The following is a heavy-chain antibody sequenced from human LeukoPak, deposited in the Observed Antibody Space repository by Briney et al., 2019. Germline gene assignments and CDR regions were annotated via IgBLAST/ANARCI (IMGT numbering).Heavy chain of an antibody. CDR3: ARVRERGGFSAAPIFDY. D-gene: IGHD2-2*02. Sequence: PWASVKVFCKASGYTFTGYYMHWVRQAPGQGLEWMGWINPNSGGTNYAQKFQGRVTMTRDTSISTAYMELSRLRSDDTAVYYCARVRERGGFSAAPIFDYWGQGTLVTVSS. CDR2: INPNSGGT. CDR1: GYTFTGYY. J-gene: IGHJ4*02. V-gene: IGHV1-2*02.